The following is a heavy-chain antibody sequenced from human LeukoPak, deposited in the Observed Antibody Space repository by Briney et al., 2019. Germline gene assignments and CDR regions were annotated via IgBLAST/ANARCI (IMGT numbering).Heavy chain of an antibody. CDR2: ISDSGGTT. Sequence: GGSLRLSCAASGFTFSSYAMSWVRQAPGKGLEWVSAISDSGGTTYYADSVKGRFTISRDNSRNTLYLQLNSLRAEDTAVYYCARGATVITPPLDYWGQGTLVTVSS. J-gene: IGHJ4*02. V-gene: IGHV3-23*01. CDR1: GFTFSSYA. D-gene: IGHD4-23*01. CDR3: ARGATVITPPLDY.